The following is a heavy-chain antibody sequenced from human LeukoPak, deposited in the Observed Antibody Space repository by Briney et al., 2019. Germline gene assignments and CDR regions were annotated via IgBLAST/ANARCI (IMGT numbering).Heavy chain of an antibody. CDR3: ARDQISPAIFGVVIDGEV. Sequence: PSETLSLTCAVYGVSFSGYYWSWIRQAPGKGLEWVSVIYSGGSTYYADSVKGRFTISRDNSKNTLYLQMNSLRAEDTAVYYCARDQISPAIFGVVIDGEVWGQGALVTVSS. D-gene: IGHD3-3*01. CDR2: IYSGGST. V-gene: IGHV3-53*01. J-gene: IGHJ4*02. CDR1: GVSFSGYY.